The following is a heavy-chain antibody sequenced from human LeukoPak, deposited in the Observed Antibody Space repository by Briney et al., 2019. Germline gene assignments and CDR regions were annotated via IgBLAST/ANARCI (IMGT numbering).Heavy chain of an antibody. J-gene: IGHJ4*02. D-gene: IGHD2-2*01. V-gene: IGHV3-30*02. CDR3: ANLPAAINNDY. CDR1: GFTFSSYG. CDR2: IRYDGSNK. Sequence: PGGSLRLSCAASGFTFSSYGTHWVRQAPGQGLEWVAFIRYDGSNKYYADSAKGRFTISRDNSKNTLYLQMNSLRAEDTAVYYCANLPAAINNDYWGQGTLVTVSS.